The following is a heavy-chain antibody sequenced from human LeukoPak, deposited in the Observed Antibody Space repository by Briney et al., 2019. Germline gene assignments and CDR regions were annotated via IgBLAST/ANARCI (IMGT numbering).Heavy chain of an antibody. CDR1: GGSFSGYY. J-gene: IGHJ6*04. CDR2: INHSGST. D-gene: IGHD6-13*01. V-gene: IGHV4-34*01. Sequence: NPSGTLSLTCAVYGGSFSGYYWSWIRQPPGKGLEWIGEINHSGSTNYNPSLKSRVTISVDTSKNQFSLKLSSVTAADTAVYYCAREGGVRSSWYINYYYGMDVWGKGTTVTVSS. CDR3: AREGGVRSSWYINYYYGMDV.